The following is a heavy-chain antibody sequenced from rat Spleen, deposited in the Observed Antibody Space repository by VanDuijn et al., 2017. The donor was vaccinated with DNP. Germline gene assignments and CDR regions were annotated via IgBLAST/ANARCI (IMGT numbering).Heavy chain of an antibody. CDR3: ARSRYNYGSYTLDF. CDR1: AYSITSSHR. J-gene: IGHJ2*01. V-gene: IGHV3-3*01. CDR2: INNAGST. Sequence: EVQLQESGPGLVKPSQSLSLTCSVTAYSITSSHRWNWIRKFPENKMEWRGYINNAGSTNYNPSLKSRISVTRDTSKNQFFLQVTPVTIEDTATYYCARSRYNYGSYTLDFWGQGFMVTVSS. D-gene: IGHD1-3*01.